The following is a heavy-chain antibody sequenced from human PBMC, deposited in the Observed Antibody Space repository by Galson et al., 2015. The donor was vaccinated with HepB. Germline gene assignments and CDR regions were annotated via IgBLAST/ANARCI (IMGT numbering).Heavy chain of an antibody. CDR1: GYTFTSYG. Sequence: SVKVSCKASGYTFTSYGISWVRQAPGQGLEWMGWISAYNGNTNYAQKLQGRVTMTTDTSTSTAYMELRSLRSDDTAVYYCARDLYYDILTGSASRAFDIWGQGTMVTVSS. D-gene: IGHD3-9*01. J-gene: IGHJ3*02. CDR2: ISAYNGNT. CDR3: ARDLYYDILTGSASRAFDI. V-gene: IGHV1-18*04.